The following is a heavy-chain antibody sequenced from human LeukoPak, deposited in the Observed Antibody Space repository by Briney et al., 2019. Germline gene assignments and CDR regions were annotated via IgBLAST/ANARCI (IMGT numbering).Heavy chain of an antibody. V-gene: IGHV4-34*01. CDR1: GGSFCGYY. J-gene: IGHJ2*01. CDR3: ARGRKGSGSYYTAGDWYFDR. D-gene: IGHD3-10*01. Sequence: SETLSLTCAVYGGSFCGYYWSWMPQPPGKGLEWIGEINHSGSTNYNPSLQSRITISVATSNKQFSLKLSSVAAADTAVYYCARGRKGSGSYYTAGDWYFDRWGRGTLVTVSS. CDR2: INHSGST.